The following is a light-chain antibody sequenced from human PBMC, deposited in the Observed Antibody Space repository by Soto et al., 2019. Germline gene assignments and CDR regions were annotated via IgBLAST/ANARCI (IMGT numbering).Light chain of an antibody. CDR2: MVS. CDR3: TSPTPGSLYV. V-gene: IGLV2-14*01. CDR1: SSDVGNYNY. J-gene: IGLJ1*01. Sequence: QSVLTQPASVSGSPGQSITISCTVTSSDVGNYNYVSWYQQYPGRVPKLLIYMVSNRPSGVSNRFSGSKSGNTASLTISGLQDEDEADYFCTSPTPGSLYVFGNGTKVTVL.